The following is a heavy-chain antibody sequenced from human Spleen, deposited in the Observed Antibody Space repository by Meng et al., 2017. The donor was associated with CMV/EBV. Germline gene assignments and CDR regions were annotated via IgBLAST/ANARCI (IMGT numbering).Heavy chain of an antibody. J-gene: IGHJ6*02. Sequence: GGSLRLSCAASGFTFSSYSMNWVRQAPGKGLEWVSSISSSSSYIYYADSVKGRFTISRDNAKNSLYLQMNSLRAEDTAVYYCARVLSGIGDYDWGTQIIPNYYYYGMDVWGQGTTVTVSS. D-gene: IGHD3-16*01. V-gene: IGHV3-21*01. CDR2: ISSSSSYI. CDR1: GFTFSSYS. CDR3: ARVLSGIGDYDWGTQIIPNYYYYGMDV.